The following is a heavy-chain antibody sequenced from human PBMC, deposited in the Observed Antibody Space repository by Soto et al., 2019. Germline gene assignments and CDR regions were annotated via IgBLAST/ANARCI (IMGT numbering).Heavy chain of an antibody. CDR3: ARAMPGMDV. CDR1: GFTLSDFA. D-gene: IGHD2-2*01. J-gene: IGHJ6*02. V-gene: IGHV3-30-3*01. CDR2: ISNDGGYQ. Sequence: QAQLAESGGGVVQPGRSLRLSCAASGFTLSDFAMHWVRQAPGKGLEWVALISNDGGYQHYGDSVRGRFTISRDNSKHMLYLHMTSLRLEDTAVYYCARAMPGMDVWGQGTTVTVSS.